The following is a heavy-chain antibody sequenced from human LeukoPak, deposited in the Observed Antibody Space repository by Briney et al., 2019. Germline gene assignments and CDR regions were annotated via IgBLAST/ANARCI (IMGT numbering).Heavy chain of an antibody. V-gene: IGHV3-66*02. CDR2: IYSGSSK. D-gene: IGHD3-3*01. CDR3: ARAVGWSGYAEYFQH. J-gene: IGHJ1*01. Sequence: GGSLRLSCAASGFTVSSNNMSWVRQAPGKGLEWVSVIYSGSSKYYADSVNGRFTISRDNSKNTLYLQMNSLRAEDTAVYYCARAVGWSGYAEYFQHWGQGTLVTVS. CDR1: GFTVSSNN.